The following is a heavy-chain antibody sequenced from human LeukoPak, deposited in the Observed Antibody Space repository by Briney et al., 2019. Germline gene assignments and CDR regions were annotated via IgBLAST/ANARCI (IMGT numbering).Heavy chain of an antibody. V-gene: IGHV3-48*03. D-gene: IGHD4-17*01. J-gene: IGHJ4*02. CDR3: ARDNGDYGSLGY. CDR1: GFTFSSYE. Sequence: PGGSLRLSCAASGFTFSSYEMNWVHQAPGKGLEWVSYISSSGSTIYYADSVKGRFTISRDNAKNSLYLQMNSLRAEDTAVYYCARDNGDYGSLGYWGQGTLVTVSS. CDR2: ISSSGSTI.